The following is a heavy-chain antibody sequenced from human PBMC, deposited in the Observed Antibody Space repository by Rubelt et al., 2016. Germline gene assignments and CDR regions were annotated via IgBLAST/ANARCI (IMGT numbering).Heavy chain of an antibody. CDR2: IFHTGST. Sequence: QVQLQESGPGLVKPSGTLSLTCAVSGGSITSSNWWSWVRQPPGKGLEWIGEIFHTGSTNYNPSLKSRVTISVDTSKNQFSLKLGSVTAADTAVYYCARGRDGDRMGCWGQGTLVTVSS. CDR1: GGSITSSNW. D-gene: IGHD4-17*01. V-gene: IGHV4-4*02. CDR3: ARGRDGDRMGC. J-gene: IGHJ4*02.